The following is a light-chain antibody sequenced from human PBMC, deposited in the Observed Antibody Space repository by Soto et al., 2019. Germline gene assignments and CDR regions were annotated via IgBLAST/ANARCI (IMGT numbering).Light chain of an antibody. Sequence: IVFTQSPGTLSLSPGERATLSCRASQSVSSSHLAWYQHKHGQAPRLLIYDASNRDTGIPARFSGSGSGTDSTLPLSRLEPEDFAVYYCQQRSNWPITFGQGTRLEIK. V-gene: IGKV3D-20*02. CDR1: QSVSSSH. CDR3: QQRSNWPIT. CDR2: DAS. J-gene: IGKJ5*01.